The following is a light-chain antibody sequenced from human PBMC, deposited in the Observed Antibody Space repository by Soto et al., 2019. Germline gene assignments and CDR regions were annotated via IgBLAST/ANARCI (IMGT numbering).Light chain of an antibody. Sequence: QSVLTQPASVSGSPGQSITISCSGTSSDVGDNNYVSWYQQHPGKAPKLMIYEVTNRPSGVSSRFSGSKSGNTASLTSSGLQAEDEADYYCCSYTSSSNRVLGGGTKLTVL. V-gene: IGLV2-14*01. CDR2: EVT. CDR1: SSDVGDNNY. J-gene: IGLJ3*02. CDR3: CSYTSSSNRV.